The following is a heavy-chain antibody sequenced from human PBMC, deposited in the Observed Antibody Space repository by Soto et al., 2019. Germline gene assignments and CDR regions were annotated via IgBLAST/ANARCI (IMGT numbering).Heavy chain of an antibody. CDR1: GFTFSSYA. V-gene: IGHV3-23*01. CDR2: ISGSGGST. CDR3: AKDGSSGWYLRPPYFDY. D-gene: IGHD6-19*01. Sequence: GGSLRLSCAASGFTFSSYAMSWVRQAPGKGLEWVSAISGSGGSTYYADSVKGRFTISRDNSKNTLYLQMNSLRAEDTAVYYCAKDGSSGWYLRPPYFDYWGQGALVTVSS. J-gene: IGHJ4*02.